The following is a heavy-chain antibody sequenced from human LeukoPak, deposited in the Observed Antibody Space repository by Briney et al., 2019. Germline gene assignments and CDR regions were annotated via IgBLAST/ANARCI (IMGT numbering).Heavy chain of an antibody. D-gene: IGHD2-21*01. CDR3: AKFLPTHIVVANYYFDY. CDR2: ISGSGGST. CDR1: GFTFSSYA. J-gene: IGHJ4*02. V-gene: IGHV3-23*01. Sequence: GGSLRLSCAAAGFTFSSYAMSWVRQAPGKGLEWVSAISGSGGSTYYADSVKGRFTISRDNSKNTLYLQMNSLRAEDTAVYYCAKFLPTHIVVANYYFDYWGQGILVTVSS.